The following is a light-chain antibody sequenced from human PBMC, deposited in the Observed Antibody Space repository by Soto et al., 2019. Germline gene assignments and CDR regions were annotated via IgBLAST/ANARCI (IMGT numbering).Light chain of an antibody. V-gene: IGKV4-1*01. CDR3: RQYYSTQT. CDR2: WAS. J-gene: IGKJ1*01. Sequence: DTVMTPSPDSLALSLGETATINCKSSQSVLYSSNNKNYLAWYQQKPGQPPNLLIYWASTRASGVPDRFSGSGSGTDFTLTISSLQAEDVAVYYCRQYYSTQTFGQGTKVDI. CDR1: QSVLYSSNNKNY.